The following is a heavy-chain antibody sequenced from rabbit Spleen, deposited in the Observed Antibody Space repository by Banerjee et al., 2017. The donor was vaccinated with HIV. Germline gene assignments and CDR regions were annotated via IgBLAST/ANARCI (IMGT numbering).Heavy chain of an antibody. CDR2: IDTGSSGFT. CDR1: GFSFSSGYH. CDR3: ARGWGGDGHAFDP. J-gene: IGHJ2*01. D-gene: IGHD2-1*01. V-gene: IGHV1S45*01. Sequence: QEQLMESGGGLVQPGGSLKLSCKASGFSFSSGYHVCWVRQAPGKGLEWIACIDTGSSGFTYFATWAKGRFTCSKTSSTTVSLQMTRLTVADTATYFCARGWGGDGHAFDPWGQGTLVTVS.